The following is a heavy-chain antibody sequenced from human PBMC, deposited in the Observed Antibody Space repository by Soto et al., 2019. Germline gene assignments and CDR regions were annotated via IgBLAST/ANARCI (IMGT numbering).Heavy chain of an antibody. CDR3: TRGNWCDP. Sequence: QVRLIQSGAEVKKPGASVKVSCSLSGSALTELSLHWVRQAPGKGLEWMGCSDREDGETFYAQKFKGRLTMTEDTSTNTAYMELRSLGSEDTAVYYCTRGNWCDPWGQGTLVAVSS. J-gene: IGHJ5*02. V-gene: IGHV1-24*01. CDR1: GSALTELS. CDR2: SDREDGET.